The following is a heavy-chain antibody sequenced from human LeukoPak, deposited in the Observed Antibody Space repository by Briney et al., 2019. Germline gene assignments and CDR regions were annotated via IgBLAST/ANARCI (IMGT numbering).Heavy chain of an antibody. CDR1: GFTFSDYY. CDR2: ISSSGSTI. Sequence: PGGSLRLSCAASGFTFSDYYMSWIRQAPGKGLEWVSYISSSGSTIYYADSVKGRFTISRDNSKNTLYLQMNSLRAEDTAVYYCARDHCRCYSFVDWGQGTLVTVSS. J-gene: IGHJ4*02. CDR3: ARDHCRCYSFVD. D-gene: IGHD2-15*01. V-gene: IGHV3-11*01.